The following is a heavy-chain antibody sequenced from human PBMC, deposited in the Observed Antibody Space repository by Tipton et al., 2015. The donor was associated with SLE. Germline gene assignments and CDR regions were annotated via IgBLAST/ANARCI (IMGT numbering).Heavy chain of an antibody. Sequence: TLSLTCTVSGDSFTNDAHYWGWIRQTAGKGLEWLGRIHNTGSTYYNPSLKSRVTISRDTSTNQFSLRLTSGTAADTAEYYCVRIIRADWYFDLWGRGTLVTVSS. J-gene: IGHJ2*01. D-gene: IGHD6-25*01. V-gene: IGHV4-61*02. CDR1: GDSFTNDAHY. CDR3: VRIIRADWYFDL. CDR2: IHNTGST.